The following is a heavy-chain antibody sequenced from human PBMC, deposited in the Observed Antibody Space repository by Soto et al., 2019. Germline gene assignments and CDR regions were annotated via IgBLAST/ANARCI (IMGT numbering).Heavy chain of an antibody. V-gene: IGHV4-31*03. CDR1: GGSISSGGYY. J-gene: IGHJ6*02. Sequence: SETLSLTCTVSGGSISSGGYYWSWIRQHPGKGLEWIGYIYYSGSTYYNPSLKSRVTISVDTSKNQFSLKLSSVTAADTAVYYCATDRVRHDYGDYDRAWYGMDVWGQGTTVTVSS. CDR2: IYYSGST. CDR3: ATDRVRHDYGDYDRAWYGMDV. D-gene: IGHD4-17*01.